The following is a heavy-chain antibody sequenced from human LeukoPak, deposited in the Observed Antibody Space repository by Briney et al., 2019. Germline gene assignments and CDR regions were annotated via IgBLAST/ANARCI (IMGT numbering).Heavy chain of an antibody. J-gene: IGHJ6*04. Sequence: GGSLRLSCAASGFTFSSYWMTWVRQAPGKGLEWVANIKQDGSEKYYVDSVKGRFTISRDNAKNSLYLQMNSPRAEDTAVYYCAVYGSGFFPWGKGTTVTISS. V-gene: IGHV3-7*01. D-gene: IGHD3-10*01. CDR3: AVYGSGFFP. CDR2: IKQDGSEK. CDR1: GFTFSSYW.